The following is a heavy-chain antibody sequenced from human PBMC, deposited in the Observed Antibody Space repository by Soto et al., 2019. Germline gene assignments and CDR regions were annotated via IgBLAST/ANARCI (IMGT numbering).Heavy chain of an antibody. V-gene: IGHV3-7*01. CDR3: ARDARTYYYYYYGMDA. CDR1: GFTFSSYW. D-gene: IGHD6-6*01. CDR2: IKQDGSEK. Sequence: GSLRLSCAASGFTFSSYWMSWVRQAPGKGLEWVANIKQDGSEKYYVDSVKGRFTISRDNAKNSLYLQMNSLRAEDTAVYYCARDARTYYYYYYGMDAWGQGTTVTVSS. J-gene: IGHJ6*02.